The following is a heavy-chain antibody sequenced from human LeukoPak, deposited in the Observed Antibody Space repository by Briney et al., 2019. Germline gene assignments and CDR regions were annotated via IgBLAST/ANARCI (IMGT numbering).Heavy chain of an antibody. CDR2: IYYSGKT. V-gene: IGHV4-39*01. J-gene: IGHJ4*02. Sequence: PSETLSLTCTVSGVSTSSSNSYWGWIRQPPGKGLEWIGSIYYSGKTYYNSSLKSRVTISIDTSANLFSLKLNSVTAADTAFYFCARQTGSGLFILPGGQGTLVTVSS. D-gene: IGHD3-10*01. CDR3: ARQTGSGLFILP. CDR1: GVSTSSSNSY.